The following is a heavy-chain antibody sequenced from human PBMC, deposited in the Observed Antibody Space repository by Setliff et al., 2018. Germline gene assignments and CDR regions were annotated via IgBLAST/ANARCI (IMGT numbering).Heavy chain of an antibody. CDR3: AKDGIALMVYAILADC. Sequence: PGGSLRLSCAASGFTFDDYVMSWVRQAPGKGLEWVSTISGNDGRTYYADSVQGRFTISRDNSKNTLYLQMNSLSAEDTAVYYCAKDGIALMVYAILADCWGQGTLVTVSS. CDR2: ISGNDGRT. D-gene: IGHD2-8*01. J-gene: IGHJ4*02. V-gene: IGHV3-23*01. CDR1: GFTFDDYV.